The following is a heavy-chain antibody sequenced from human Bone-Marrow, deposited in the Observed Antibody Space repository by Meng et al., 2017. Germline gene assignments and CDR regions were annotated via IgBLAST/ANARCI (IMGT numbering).Heavy chain of an antibody. CDR2: INTDGSST. CDR3: ARFTPFDY. V-gene: IGHV3-74*01. Sequence: VGPWGALVDPGGSLRRSWTASVFTFSSYWMPWVSQGPGEGPVWVSRINTDGSSTDYADPVKGRFTISRDNAKNTLYLQMNSLRAEDTAMYYCARFTPFDYWGQGTLVTVSS. J-gene: IGHJ4*02. CDR1: VFTFSSYW.